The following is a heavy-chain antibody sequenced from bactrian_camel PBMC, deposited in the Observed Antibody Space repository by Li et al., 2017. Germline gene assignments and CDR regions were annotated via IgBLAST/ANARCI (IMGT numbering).Heavy chain of an antibody. D-gene: IGHD1*01. V-gene: IGHV3S42*01. CDR1: GFTFSSLT. Sequence: VQLVESGGGLVQPGGSLRLSCAASGFTFSSLTMSWVRQAPGKGLEWVSGITGNGDTTIYAASVKGRFTVSRDNAKNTLYLQLNALKTEDTAMYYCAKDYDGTWVVDWGQGTQVTVS. J-gene: IGHJ4*01. CDR2: ITGNGDTT. CDR3: AKDYDGTWVVD.